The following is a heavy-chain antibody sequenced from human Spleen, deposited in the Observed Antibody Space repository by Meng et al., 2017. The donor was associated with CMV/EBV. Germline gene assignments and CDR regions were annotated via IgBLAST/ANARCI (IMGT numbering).Heavy chain of an antibody. CDR3: ARCRWSGYHYFDY. D-gene: IGHD3-3*01. J-gene: IGHJ4*02. V-gene: IGHV4-34*02. CDR2: INHSGST. Sequence: QVQRTQWAPGLLRPSEPLCLTCAVYGGFFSGYYWSWIRQHPGKGLEWIGEINHSGSTNYNPSLKSRVTISVDTSKNQFSLKLSSVTAADTAVYYCARCRWSGYHYFDYWGQGTLVTVSS. CDR1: GGFFSGYY.